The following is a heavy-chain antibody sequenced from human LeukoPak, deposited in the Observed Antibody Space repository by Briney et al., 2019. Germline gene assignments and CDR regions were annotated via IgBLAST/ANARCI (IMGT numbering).Heavy chain of an antibody. CDR2: INHSGSS. V-gene: IGHV4-34*01. CDR1: GEPVTFHY. Sequence: SETLSLTCGAVGEPVTFHYWSWIRQPPGKGLEWIAEINHSGSSNYNPSLKSRVTVSLDKSRNQFSLTLSSVTAADTAVYYCARDWDSGSYYGLIDYWGQGTLVTVSS. CDR3: ARDWDSGSYYGLIDY. D-gene: IGHD1-26*01. J-gene: IGHJ4*02.